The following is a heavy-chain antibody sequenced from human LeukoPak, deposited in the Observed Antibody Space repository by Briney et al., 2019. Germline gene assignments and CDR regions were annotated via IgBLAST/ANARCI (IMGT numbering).Heavy chain of an antibody. Sequence: GAXXKVSCKASGGTFSSYAISWVRQAPGQGLEGMGGIITIFGTANYAQNFHGRVTITTNESTSTAYMELSSLRSEDTAVYYCASQRGPVIYSGSPGAFDIWGQGTMVTVSS. CDR1: GGTFSSYA. J-gene: IGHJ3*02. CDR2: IITIFGTA. CDR3: ASQRGPVIYSGSPGAFDI. V-gene: IGHV1-69*05. D-gene: IGHD1-26*01.